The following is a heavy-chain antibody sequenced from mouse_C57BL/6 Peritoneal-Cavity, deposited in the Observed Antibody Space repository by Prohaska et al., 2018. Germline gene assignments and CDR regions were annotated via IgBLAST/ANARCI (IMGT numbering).Heavy chain of an antibody. V-gene: IGHV1-50*01. CDR2: IDPSDSYT. J-gene: IGHJ3*01. D-gene: IGHD2-10*02. CDR3: ATLVFAY. Sequence: GLGLEWIGEIDPSDSYTNYNQKFKGKATLTVDTSSSTAYMQLSSLTSEDSAVYYCATLVFAYWGQGTLVTVSA.